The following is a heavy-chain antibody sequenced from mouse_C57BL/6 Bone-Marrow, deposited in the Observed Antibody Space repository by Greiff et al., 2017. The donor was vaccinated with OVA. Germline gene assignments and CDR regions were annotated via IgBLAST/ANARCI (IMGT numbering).Heavy chain of an antibody. CDR3: ARRKGSSPFDD. V-gene: IGHV1-52*01. Sequence: VQLQQPGAELVRPGSSVKLSCKASGYTFTSYWMHWVKQRPIQGLEWIGNIDPSDSETHYNQKFKDKATLTVDTSSSTAYMQLSSLTSEDSAVYYCARRKGSSPFDDWGQGTTLTVSS. CDR1: GYTFTSYW. J-gene: IGHJ2*01. D-gene: IGHD1-1*01. CDR2: IDPSDSET.